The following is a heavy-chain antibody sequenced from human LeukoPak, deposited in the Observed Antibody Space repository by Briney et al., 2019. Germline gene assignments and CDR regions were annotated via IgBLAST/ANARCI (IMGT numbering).Heavy chain of an antibody. CDR1: GGSISSYY. V-gene: IGHV4-59*01. CDR2: IYYSGST. D-gene: IGHD3-10*01. Sequence: SETLSLTCTVSGGSISSYYWSWIRQPPGKGLEWIGYIYYSGSTNYNPSLKSRVTISVDTSKNQFSLKLSSVTAADTAVYYCAKLWFGEFSFDYWGQGTLVTVSP. CDR3: AKLWFGEFSFDY. J-gene: IGHJ4*02.